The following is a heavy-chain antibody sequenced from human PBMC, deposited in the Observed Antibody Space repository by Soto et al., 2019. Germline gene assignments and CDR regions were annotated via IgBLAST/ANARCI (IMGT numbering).Heavy chain of an antibody. CDR3: AGGRDTSMEDFDY. V-gene: IGHV3-11*06. CDR1: GFTLSDYY. Sequence: GGSLRLSCAASGFTLSDYYMYWIRQAPGKGLEWVSYLSSSATYTNYADSVKGRSTISRDNAKNSLYLQMNSVRAEDTGVYYCAGGRDTSMEDFDYWGQGNLVTVSS. D-gene: IGHD5-18*01. J-gene: IGHJ4*01. CDR2: LSSSATYT.